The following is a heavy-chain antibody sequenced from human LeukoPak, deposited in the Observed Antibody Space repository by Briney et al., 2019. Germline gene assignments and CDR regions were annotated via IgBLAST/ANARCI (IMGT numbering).Heavy chain of an antibody. CDR1: GFTFSTYW. CDR2: IYYSGST. V-gene: IGHV4-39*07. J-gene: IGHJ6*03. Sequence: PGGSLRLSCAASGFTFSTYWMSWVRQPPGKGLEWIGSIYYSGSTYYNPSLKSRVTISVDTSKNQFSLKLSSVTAADTAVYYCAREHCSGGSCYSIYYFYYMDVWGKGTTVTISS. D-gene: IGHD2-15*01. CDR3: AREHCSGGSCYSIYYFYYMDV.